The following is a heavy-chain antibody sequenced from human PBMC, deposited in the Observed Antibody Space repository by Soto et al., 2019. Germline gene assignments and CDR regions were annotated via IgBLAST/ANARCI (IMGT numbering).Heavy chain of an antibody. D-gene: IGHD3-10*01. CDR2: IKEDGSEK. J-gene: IGHJ4*02. CDR3: ARATGADKEDY. Sequence: LRLSCAASGFTFSSYWMSWVRQAPGKGLEWVANIKEDGSEKYYVDSVKGRFTISRDNAKNSLYLQMNSLRVEDTAVYYCARATGADKEDYWGQGTLVTVSS. CDR1: GFTFSSYW. V-gene: IGHV3-7*04.